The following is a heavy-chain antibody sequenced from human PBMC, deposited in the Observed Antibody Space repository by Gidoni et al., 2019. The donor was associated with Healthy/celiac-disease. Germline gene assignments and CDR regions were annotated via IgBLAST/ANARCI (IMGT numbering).Heavy chain of an antibody. CDR2: IYYSGST. J-gene: IGHJ2*01. V-gene: IGHV4-59*01. CDR1: GGSISSYY. Sequence: QVQLQESGPGLLKPSETLSLTCTVSGGSISSYYWSWIRQPPGKGLEWIGYIYYSGSTKYNLSLKSRVTMSVDTSKNQFSLKLSSVTAADTAVYYCARVRKRIIVVNTKTYWYLDLWGRGTLVTVSS. CDR3: ARVRKRIIVVNTKTYWYLDL. D-gene: IGHD3-22*01.